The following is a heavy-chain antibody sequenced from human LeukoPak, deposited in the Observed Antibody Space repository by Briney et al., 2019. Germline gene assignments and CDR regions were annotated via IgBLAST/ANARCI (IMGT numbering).Heavy chain of an antibody. J-gene: IGHJ4*02. Sequence: GGSLRLSCAASGFTFSSYAMSWARQAPGKGLEWVSAISGSGGSTYYADSVKGRFTISRDNSKNTLYLQMNSLRAEDSLRAEDTAVYYCARDRSGYFDYWGQGTLVTVSS. V-gene: IGHV3-23*01. CDR3: TAVYYCARDRSGYFDY. CDR1: GFTFSSYA. D-gene: IGHD3-10*01. CDR2: ISGSGGST.